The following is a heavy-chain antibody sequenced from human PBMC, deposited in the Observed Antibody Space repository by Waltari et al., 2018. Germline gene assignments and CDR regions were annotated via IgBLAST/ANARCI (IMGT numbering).Heavy chain of an antibody. D-gene: IGHD3-22*01. CDR1: GGTFSSYT. V-gene: IGHV1-69*02. J-gene: IGHJ4*02. CDR3: ARGYYDSSGYSAQGDY. Sequence: QVQLVQSGAEVKKPGSSVKVSCKASGGTFSSYTISWVRQAPGQGLEWMGRIMPSLGIANYAQKFQGRVTITADKSTSTAYMELSSLRSEDTAVYYCARGYYDSSGYSAQGDYWGQGTLVTVSS. CDR2: IMPSLGIA.